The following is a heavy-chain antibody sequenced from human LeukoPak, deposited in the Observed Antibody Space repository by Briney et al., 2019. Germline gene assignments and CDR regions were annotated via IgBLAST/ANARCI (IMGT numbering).Heavy chain of an antibody. CDR2: MNPNSGNT. J-gene: IGHJ5*02. Sequence: AASVKVSCKASGYTFTSSDINWVRPATGQGLEWMGWMNPNSGNTGYAQKFQGRVTMNRNTSISTAYMELSSLRSEDTAVYYCARGLRDSSGYNWFDPWGQGTPVTVSS. CDR1: GYTFTSSD. V-gene: IGHV1-8*01. D-gene: IGHD3-22*01. CDR3: ARGLRDSSGYNWFDP.